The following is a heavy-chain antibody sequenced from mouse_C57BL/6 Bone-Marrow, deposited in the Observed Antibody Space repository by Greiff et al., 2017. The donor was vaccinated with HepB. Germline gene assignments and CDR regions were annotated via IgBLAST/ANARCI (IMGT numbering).Heavy chain of an antibody. J-gene: IGHJ4*01. V-gene: IGHV3-6*01. CDR3: AREGLYLYAMDY. D-gene: IGHD5-1*01. Sequence: ESGPGLVKPSQSLSLTCSVTGYSITSGYYWNWIRQFPGNKLEWMGYISYDGSNNYNPSLKNRISITRDTSKNQFFLKLNSVTTEDTATYYCAREGLYLYAMDYWGQGTSVTVSS. CDR2: ISYDGSN. CDR1: GYSITSGYY.